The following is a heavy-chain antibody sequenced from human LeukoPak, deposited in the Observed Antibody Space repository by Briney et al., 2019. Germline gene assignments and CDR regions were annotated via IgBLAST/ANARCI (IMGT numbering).Heavy chain of an antibody. CDR3: ARDRWYDILTGYYGRSANWFDP. Sequence: SETLSLTCAVSGGSISSSNWWSWVRQPPGKGLEWIGEIYHSGSTNYNPSLKSRVTISVDTSKNQFSLKLSSVTAADTAVYYCARDRWYDILTGYYGRSANWFDPWGQGTLVTVSS. D-gene: IGHD3-9*01. CDR2: IYHSGST. V-gene: IGHV4-4*02. CDR1: GGSISSSNW. J-gene: IGHJ5*02.